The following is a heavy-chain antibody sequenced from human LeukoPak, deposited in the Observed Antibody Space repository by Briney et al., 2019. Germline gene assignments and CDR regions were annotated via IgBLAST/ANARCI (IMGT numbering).Heavy chain of an antibody. J-gene: IGHJ6*03. CDR1: GFTFSSYW. Sequence: GGSLRLSCAASGFTFSSYWMSWVRQAPGKGLEWVAHIKQDGSEKYYVDSVKGRFIISRDNAENSLYLQMNSLRAEDAAVYYCARDWVWFGELFQYYYYMDVWGKGTTVTISS. CDR3: ARDWVWFGELFQYYYYMDV. D-gene: IGHD3-10*01. V-gene: IGHV3-7*01. CDR2: IKQDGSEK.